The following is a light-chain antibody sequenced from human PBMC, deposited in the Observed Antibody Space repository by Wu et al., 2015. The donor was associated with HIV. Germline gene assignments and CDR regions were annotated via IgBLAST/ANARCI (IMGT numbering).Light chain of an antibody. CDR3: QQYGSSPWT. Sequence: EIVLTQSPGTLSLSPGERATLSCRASQSVSSSYLAWYQQKPGQAHRLLIYGASKRATGIPDRFSGSGSGTDFTLTINRLEPEDFAVYYCQQYGSSPWTFGQGTKVEMK. CDR2: GAS. CDR1: QSVSSSY. J-gene: IGKJ1*01. V-gene: IGKV3-20*01.